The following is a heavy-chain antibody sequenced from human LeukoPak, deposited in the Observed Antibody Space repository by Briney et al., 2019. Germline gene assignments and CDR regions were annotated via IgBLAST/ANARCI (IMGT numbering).Heavy chain of an antibody. CDR1: GFTFTSFW. CDR2: IKQDGSEK. V-gene: IGHV3-7*01. CDR3: ARDTSGGLYGFICY. J-gene: IGHJ4*02. Sequence: GGSLRLSCEASGFTFTSFWMSWVRQAPGKGLEWVANIKQDGSEKYYVDPVKGRFTISRDNAKNSLYLQMNSLRAEDTAVYYWARDTSGGLYGFICYLGQGTPGHRLL. D-gene: IGHD6-19*01.